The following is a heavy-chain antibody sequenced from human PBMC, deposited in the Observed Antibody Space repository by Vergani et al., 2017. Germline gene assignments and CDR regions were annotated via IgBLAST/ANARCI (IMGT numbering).Heavy chain of an antibody. CDR3: AKDHTRQDYFDSSGYYDY. CDR1: GFTFSSYA. J-gene: IGHJ4*02. V-gene: IGHV3-23*01. D-gene: IGHD3-22*01. Sequence: EVQLLESGGGLVQPGGSLRLSCAASGFTFSSYAMSWVRQAPGKGLEWVSAISGSGGSTSYADSVKGRFTISRDNSKNTVYLQMNSLRAEDTAVYYCAKDHTRQDYFDSSGYYDYWGQGTLVTVSS. CDR2: ISGSGGST.